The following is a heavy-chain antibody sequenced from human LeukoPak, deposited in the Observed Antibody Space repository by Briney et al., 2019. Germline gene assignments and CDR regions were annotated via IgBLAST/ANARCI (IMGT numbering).Heavy chain of an antibody. Sequence: SETLSLTCTVSGGSISSYYWSWIRQPPGKGLEWIGYIYYSGSTNYNPSPKSRVTISVDTSKNQFSLKLSSVTAADTAVYYCSGEPQADYRFDYWGQGTLVTVSS. D-gene: IGHD1-14*01. CDR2: IYYSGST. V-gene: IGHV4-59*08. J-gene: IGHJ4*02. CDR3: SGEPQADYRFDY. CDR1: GGSISSYY.